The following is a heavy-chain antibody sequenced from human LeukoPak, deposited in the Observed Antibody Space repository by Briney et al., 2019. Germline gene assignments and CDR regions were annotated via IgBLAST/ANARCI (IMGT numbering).Heavy chain of an antibody. CDR3: ARDSRRYGSGSLSWFDP. V-gene: IGHV4-39*07. CDR1: GGSISSSSYY. CDR2: IYYSGST. D-gene: IGHD3-10*01. Sequence: SETLSLTCTVSGGSISSSSYYWGWIRQPPGKGLEWIGSIYYSGSTYYNPSLKSRVTISVDTSKNQFSLKLSSVTAADTAVYYCARDSRRYGSGSLSWFDPWGQGTLVTVSS. J-gene: IGHJ5*02.